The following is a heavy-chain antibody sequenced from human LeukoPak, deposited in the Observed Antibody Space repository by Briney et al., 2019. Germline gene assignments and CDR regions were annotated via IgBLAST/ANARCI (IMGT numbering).Heavy chain of an antibody. Sequence: SETLSLTCAVYGGSFSGYYWSWVRQPPGKGLEWIGEINHSGSTNYNPSLKSRVTISVDTSKNQFSLKLSSVTAADTAVYYCARASPLGRYQLLWGNVWFDPWGQGTLVTVSS. J-gene: IGHJ5*02. CDR2: INHSGST. V-gene: IGHV4-34*01. D-gene: IGHD2-2*01. CDR1: GGSFSGYY. CDR3: ARASPLGRYQLLWGNVWFDP.